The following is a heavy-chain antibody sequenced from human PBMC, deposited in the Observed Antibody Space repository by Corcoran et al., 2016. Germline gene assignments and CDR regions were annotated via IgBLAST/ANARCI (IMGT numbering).Heavy chain of an antibody. V-gene: IGHV3-48*04. J-gene: IGHJ4*02. Sequence: EVQLVESGGGLVQPEGSLRLSCAASGFIFSDYSMNWVRQAPGKGLEWVSYISGGSDTIYYADSVRGRFTISRDNAKNSLFLQVNSLRAEDTAVYYCARDGGGRACSGGNCYSIDYWGQGILVTVSS. CDR2: ISGGSDTI. CDR1: GFIFSDYS. CDR3: ARDGGGRACSGGNCYSIDY. D-gene: IGHD2-15*01.